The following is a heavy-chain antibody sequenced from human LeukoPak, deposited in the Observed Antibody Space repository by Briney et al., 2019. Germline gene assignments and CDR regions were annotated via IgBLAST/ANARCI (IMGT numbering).Heavy chain of an antibody. CDR3: ARDLPSTQYYYDSSGPWTDC. Sequence: EASVKVSCKASGYTFTSYGISWVRQAPGQGLEWMGWISAYNGNTNYAQKLQGRVTMTTDTSTSTAYMELRSLRSDDTAVYYCARDLPSTQYYYDSSGPWTDCWGQGTLVTVSS. J-gene: IGHJ4*02. CDR2: ISAYNGNT. D-gene: IGHD3-22*01. V-gene: IGHV1-18*01. CDR1: GYTFTSYG.